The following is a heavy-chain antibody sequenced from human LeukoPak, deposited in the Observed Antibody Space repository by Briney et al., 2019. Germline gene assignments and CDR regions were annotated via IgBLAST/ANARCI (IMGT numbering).Heavy chain of an antibody. Sequence: GGSLRLSCAASGFTFSSYGMHWVRQAPGKGLKWVAVISYDGSNKYYADSVKGRFTISRDNSKNTLYLQMNSLRAEDTAVYYCAKSRYRGYSGYAPDGYWGQGTLVTVSS. V-gene: IGHV3-30*18. CDR2: ISYDGSNK. J-gene: IGHJ4*02. CDR1: GFTFSSYG. CDR3: AKSRYRGYSGYAPDGY. D-gene: IGHD5-12*01.